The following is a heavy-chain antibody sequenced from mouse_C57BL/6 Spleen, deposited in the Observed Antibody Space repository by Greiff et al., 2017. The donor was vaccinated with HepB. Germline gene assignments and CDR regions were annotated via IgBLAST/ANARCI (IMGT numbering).Heavy chain of an antibody. CDR3: ARGGDYGNSWFAY. V-gene: IGHV5-16*01. CDR2: INYDGSST. CDR1: GFTFSDYY. J-gene: IGHJ3*01. Sequence: EVQVVESEGGLVQPGSSMKLSCTASGFTFSDYYMAWVRQVPEKGLEWVANINYDGSSTYYLDSLKSRFIISRDNAKNILYLQMSSLKSEDTATYYCARGGDYGNSWFAYWGQGTLVTVSA. D-gene: IGHD2-1*01.